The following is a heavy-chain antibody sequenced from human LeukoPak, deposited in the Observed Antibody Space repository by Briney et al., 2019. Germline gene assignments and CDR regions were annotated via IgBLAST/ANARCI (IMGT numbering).Heavy chain of an antibody. CDR1: GDSVSRSY. V-gene: IGHV4-59*08. Sequence: KTSETLSLTCTVSGDSVSRSYWTWIRQPPGKGLEWIGYIYYTGSTKYNPSLKSRVTISLDTSKNQFSLKLSSVTAADTAVYYCARFFGGVPNWGQGTLVTVSS. CDR3: ARFFGGVPN. D-gene: IGHD2-8*02. J-gene: IGHJ4*02. CDR2: IYYTGST.